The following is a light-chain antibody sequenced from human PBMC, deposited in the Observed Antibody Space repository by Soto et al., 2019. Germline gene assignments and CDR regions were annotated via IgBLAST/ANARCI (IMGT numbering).Light chain of an antibody. V-gene: IGKV3-11*01. Sequence: ELSQYPCTAPLSPGERATLSCRTSQSVTTSYLSGYQQKPGQAPRLLIYAASNRATGSPDRCCGSGSGADFTLTISSLEPGDFALYYCQQHINWPLTFGGGTKVDI. CDR1: QSVTTSY. J-gene: IGKJ4*01. CDR2: AAS. CDR3: QQHINWPLT.